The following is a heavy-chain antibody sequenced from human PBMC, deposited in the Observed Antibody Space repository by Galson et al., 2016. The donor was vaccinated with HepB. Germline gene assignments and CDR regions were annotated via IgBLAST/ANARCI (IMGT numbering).Heavy chain of an antibody. CDR3: ASSGWRPIDY. J-gene: IGHJ4*02. D-gene: IGHD6-19*01. Sequence: SLRLSCAASGFSFSTFWMSWVRQAPGKGLEWLANIKQDGSEKHYVDSVKGRFTISRDNAKNSLFLQMNSLRADDTAVYYCASSGWRPIDYWGRGTLVTVSS. V-gene: IGHV3-7*01. CDR1: GFSFSTFW. CDR2: IKQDGSEK.